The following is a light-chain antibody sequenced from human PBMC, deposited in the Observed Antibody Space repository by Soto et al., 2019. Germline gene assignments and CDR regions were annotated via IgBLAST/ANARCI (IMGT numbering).Light chain of an antibody. CDR2: GAT. CDR3: QHYNYGPRT. J-gene: IGKJ4*02. V-gene: IGKV3-15*01. Sequence: KDMTRSAASQSVDLGDRALINRKASQSASTLLAWYQQKPGQAPRLLIHGATTRATGIPARFSGSGSGTEYTHTANALHSEDWQAYYCQHYNYGPRTFGEGTQLEI. CDR1: QSASTL.